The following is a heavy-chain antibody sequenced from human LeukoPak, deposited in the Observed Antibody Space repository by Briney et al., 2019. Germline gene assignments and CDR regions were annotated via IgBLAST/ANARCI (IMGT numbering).Heavy chain of an antibody. D-gene: IGHD6-19*01. V-gene: IGHV4-59*01. CDR1: GGSISSYY. CDR3: ARVRRRVAGPFDY. CDR2: IYYSGST. Sequence: KPSETLSLTCTVSGGSISSYYWSWIRQPPGKGLEWTGYIYYSGSTNYNPSLKSRVTISVDTSKNQFSLKLSSVTAADTAVYYCARVRRRVAGPFDYWGQGTLVTVSS. J-gene: IGHJ4*02.